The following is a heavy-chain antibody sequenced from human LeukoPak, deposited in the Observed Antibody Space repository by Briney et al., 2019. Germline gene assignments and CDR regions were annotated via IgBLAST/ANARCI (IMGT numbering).Heavy chain of an antibody. CDR2: ISSAGTTI. CDR3: AALDHGHDY. V-gene: IGHV3-48*03. CDR1: GFTFSSYE. J-gene: IGHJ4*02. Sequence: GGSLRLSCAASGFTFSSYEINWVRRAPGKGLEWVSYISSAGTTIYYADSVRGRFTISRDNAKNTLYLQMNSLRAEDTAMYYCAALDHGHDYWGQGTLVSVST.